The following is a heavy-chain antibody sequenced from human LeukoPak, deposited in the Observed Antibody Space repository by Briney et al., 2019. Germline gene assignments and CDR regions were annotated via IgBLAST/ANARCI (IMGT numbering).Heavy chain of an antibody. CDR2: ISGSGGST. J-gene: IGHJ6*03. V-gene: IGHV3-23*01. D-gene: IGHD4-17*01. CDR3: AVTTYYYYMDV. CDR1: GFTFSSYT. Sequence: PGGSLRLSCAASGFTFSSYTMSCVRQALGKGLEWVSAISGSGGSTYYADSVKGRFTISRDNSKNTLYLQMNSLRAEDTAVYYCAVTTYYYYMDVWGKGTTVTVSS.